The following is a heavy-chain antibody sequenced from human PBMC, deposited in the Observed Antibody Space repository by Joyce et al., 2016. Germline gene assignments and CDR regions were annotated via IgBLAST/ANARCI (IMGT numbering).Heavy chain of an antibody. CDR1: GFMFSTSS. J-gene: IGHJ6*02. CDR3: ARGGLVYDYSMDV. Sequence: EVQLVESGGGLVKPGGSLKISCAAFGFMFSTSSMGWFRQAPVKGLEWVSAISGDRRFIFHADSVRGRFTVSRDNAENSLYLQMKSLRVEDTAVYFCARGGLVYDYSMDVWGQGTTVIVSS. CDR2: ISGDRRFI. D-gene: IGHD2-21*01. V-gene: IGHV3-21*02.